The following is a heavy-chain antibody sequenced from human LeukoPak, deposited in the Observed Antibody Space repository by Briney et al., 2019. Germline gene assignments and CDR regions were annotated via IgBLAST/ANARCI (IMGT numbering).Heavy chain of an antibody. CDR1: GYTFTSYG. J-gene: IGHJ6*02. V-gene: IGHV1-18*01. D-gene: IGHD3-3*01. CDR2: ISAYNGNT. Sequence: GASVKVSCKASGYTFTSYGISWVRQAPGQGLEWMGWISAYNGNTNYAQKLQGRATMTTDTSTSTAYMELRSLRSDDTAVYYCARNRAGSNDFWSGYYTGISDYYYYGMDVWGQGTTVTVSS. CDR3: ARNRAGSNDFWSGYYTGISDYYYYGMDV.